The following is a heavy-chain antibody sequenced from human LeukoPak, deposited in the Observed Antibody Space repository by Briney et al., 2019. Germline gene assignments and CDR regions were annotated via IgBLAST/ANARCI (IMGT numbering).Heavy chain of an antibody. Sequence: SETLSLTCTVSGGSISSSSYYWGWIRQPPGKGLEWIGSIYYSGSTNYNPSLKSRVTISVDTSKNQFSLKLSSVTAADTAVYYCATGYYYYYYGMDVWGQGTTVTVSS. J-gene: IGHJ6*02. CDR1: GGSISSSSYY. CDR3: ATGYYYYYYGMDV. CDR2: IYYSGST. V-gene: IGHV4-39*07.